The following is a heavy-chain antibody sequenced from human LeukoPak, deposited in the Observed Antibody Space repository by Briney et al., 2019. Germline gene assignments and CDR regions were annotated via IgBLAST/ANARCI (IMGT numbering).Heavy chain of an antibody. J-gene: IGHJ4*02. D-gene: IGHD3-10*01. V-gene: IGHV3-7*03. CDR3: VRAIGANVSY. CDR2: IKQDETEK. Sequence: GGSLRLSCTASGFTFSNFWMGWVRQAPGKGLEWVANIKQDETEKFYLGSVKGRFTISRDNAKNSLYLQMNSLRVKDTALYYCVRAIGANVSYWGQGTLVTVSS. CDR1: GFTFSNFW.